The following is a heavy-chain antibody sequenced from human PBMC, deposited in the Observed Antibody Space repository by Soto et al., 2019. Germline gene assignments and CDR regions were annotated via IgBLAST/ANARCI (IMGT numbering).Heavy chain of an antibody. V-gene: IGHV1-69*01. D-gene: IGHD2-2*01. CDR1: GGTFSSYA. J-gene: IGHJ6*02. CDR3: VVVPAVNYGMDV. CDR2: IIPIFGTA. Sequence: QVQLVQSGAEVKKPGSSVKVSCKASGGTFSSYAISWVRQAPGQGLEWMGGIIPIFGTANYAQKFQGRVTITADASTSTAYMELSSLRTEATAVYYCVVVPAVNYGMDVWGQGTTVTVSS.